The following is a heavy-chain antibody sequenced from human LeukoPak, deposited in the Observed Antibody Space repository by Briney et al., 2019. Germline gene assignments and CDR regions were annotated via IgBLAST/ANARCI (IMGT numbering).Heavy chain of an antibody. J-gene: IGHJ4*02. CDR2: INSGGTHR. CDR3: AREMAAIQDLDY. V-gene: IGHV3-21*06. CDR1: EFTFSTYS. D-gene: IGHD5-24*01. Sequence: GGSLRLSCATSEFTFSTYSMNWVRQAPGKGLEWVSSINSGGTHRFHSDSVKGRFTISRDNAKNSLYLQMNSLRGEDSAVYFCAREMAAIQDLDYWGQGTLVTVSS.